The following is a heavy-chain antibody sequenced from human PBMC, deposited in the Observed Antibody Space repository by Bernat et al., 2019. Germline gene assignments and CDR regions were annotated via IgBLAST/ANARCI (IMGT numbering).Heavy chain of an antibody. D-gene: IGHD3-3*01. Sequence: EVQLVESGGGLVQPGGSLRLSCAASGFTFSSYWMSWVRQAPGKGLEWVANIKQDGSEKYYGDSVKGRFTISRDNAKNSLYLQMNSLRAEDTAVYYCARAQNTIREGAFDIWGQGTMVTVSS. J-gene: IGHJ3*02. CDR2: IKQDGSEK. CDR3: ARAQNTIREGAFDI. CDR1: GFTFSSYW. V-gene: IGHV3-7*03.